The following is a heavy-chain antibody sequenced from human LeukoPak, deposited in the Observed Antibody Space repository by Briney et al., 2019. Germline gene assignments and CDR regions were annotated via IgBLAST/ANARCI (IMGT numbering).Heavy chain of an antibody. CDR1: GFTVSSNY. CDR3: AKDRDGSYYDSSGCFDY. CDR2: IYSGGST. V-gene: IGHV3-53*05. Sequence: GGSLRLSCAASGFTVSSNYMSWVRQAPGKGLEWVSVIYSGGSTYYADSVRGRFTISRDNSKNTLYLQMNSLRAEDTALYYCAKDRDGSYYDSSGCFDYWGQGTLVTVSS. D-gene: IGHD3-22*01. J-gene: IGHJ4*02.